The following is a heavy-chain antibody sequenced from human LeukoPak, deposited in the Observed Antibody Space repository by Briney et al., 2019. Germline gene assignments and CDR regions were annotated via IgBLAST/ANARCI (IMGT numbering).Heavy chain of an antibody. CDR1: GGPVTNYY. Sequence: SETLSLTCTVSGGPVTNYYWSWMRQPPGKGLEWIGYIYYSGSTNYNPSLKSRVTISVDTSKNQFSLRLTSVTAADTAVYFCARAYSSSWYFNWFDPWGQGTLVTVSS. D-gene: IGHD6-13*01. V-gene: IGHV4-59*08. CDR3: ARAYSSSWYFNWFDP. CDR2: IYYSGST. J-gene: IGHJ5*02.